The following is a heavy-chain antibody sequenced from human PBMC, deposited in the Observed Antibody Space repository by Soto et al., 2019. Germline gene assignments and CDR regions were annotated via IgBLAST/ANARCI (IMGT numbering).Heavy chain of an antibody. CDR2: IIPIFGTA. CDR3: ARSIYSSSSFRIYYYYGMDV. D-gene: IGHD6-13*01. J-gene: IGHJ6*02. CDR1: GGTFSSYA. Sequence: QVQLVQSGAEVKKPGSSVKVSCKASGGTFSSYAISWVRQAPGQGLEWMGGIIPIFGTANYAQKFQGRVTITADESTSTAYMELSSLRSEDTAVYYCARSIYSSSSFRIYYYYGMDVWGQGTTVTVSS. V-gene: IGHV1-69*01.